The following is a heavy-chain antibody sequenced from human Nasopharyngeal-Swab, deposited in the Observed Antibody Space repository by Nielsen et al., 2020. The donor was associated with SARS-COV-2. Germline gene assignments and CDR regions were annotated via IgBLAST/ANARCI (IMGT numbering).Heavy chain of an antibody. V-gene: IGHV3-30-3*01. CDR2: ISYDGINK. J-gene: IGHJ6*02. CDR3: AGSNMGHYYYGMDV. Sequence: WIRQPPGKGLEWVAVISYDGINKYYPDSVKGRFTISRDNSKNTLYLQMNSLRAEDTAVYYCAGSNMGHYYYGMDVWGQGTTVTVSS. D-gene: IGHD2/OR15-2a*01.